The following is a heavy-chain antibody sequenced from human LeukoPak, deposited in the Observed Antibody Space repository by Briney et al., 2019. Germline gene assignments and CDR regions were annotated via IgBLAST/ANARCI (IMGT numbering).Heavy chain of an antibody. J-gene: IGHJ4*02. Sequence: SETLSLTCTVSGGSISSYYWSWIRQPPGKGLEWIGYIYYSGSTNYNPSLKSRVTISVDTSKNQFSLKLSSVTAADTAVYYCARAMWELGGAFDYWGQGTLVTVSS. CDR3: ARAMWELGGAFDY. CDR2: IYYSGST. D-gene: IGHD1-26*01. V-gene: IGHV4-59*01. CDR1: GGSISSYY.